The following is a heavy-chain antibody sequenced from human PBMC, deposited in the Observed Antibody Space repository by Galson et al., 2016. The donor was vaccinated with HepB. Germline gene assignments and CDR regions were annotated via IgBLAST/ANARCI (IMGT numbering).Heavy chain of an antibody. V-gene: IGHV4-59*03. CDR2: THYSGST. J-gene: IGHJ3*01. Sequence: SETLSLTCTVSCDSISKYYCSWIRQPPGKALEWIGYTHYSGSTDYNSSLKSRITMSVDTSKNQFSLKLSSVTAADTALYYCATTYCGGDCYHVYAFDFWGQGTMVTVSS. CDR1: CDSISKYY. D-gene: IGHD2-21*02. CDR3: ATTYCGGDCYHVYAFDF.